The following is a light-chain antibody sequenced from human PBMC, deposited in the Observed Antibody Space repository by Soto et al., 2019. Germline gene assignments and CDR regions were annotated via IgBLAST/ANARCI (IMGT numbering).Light chain of an antibody. V-gene: IGLV2-14*01. CDR1: SSDVGGYIF. CDR2: AVT. CDR3: SSYTSGSTPFV. J-gene: IGLJ1*01. Sequence: QSVLTQPASVSGSPGQSITISCTGTSSDVGGYIFVSWYQHHPGKAPKLMIYAVTNRPSGVSNRFSGSKSGNTASLTISGLQAEDEADYYCSSYTSGSTPFVFGTGTKVT.